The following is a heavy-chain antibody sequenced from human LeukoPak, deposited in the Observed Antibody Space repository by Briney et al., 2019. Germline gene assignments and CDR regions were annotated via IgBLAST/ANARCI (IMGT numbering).Heavy chain of an antibody. V-gene: IGHV1-69*01. Sequence: GSSVKVSCKASGGTFSSYAISWVRQAPGQGLEWMGGIIPIFGTANYAQKFQGRVTITADESTSTAYMELRSLRSDDTAVYYCARDKSRRGSGWYDYWGQGTLVTVSS. CDR2: IIPIFGTA. CDR3: ARDKSRRGSGWYDY. CDR1: GGTFSSYA. J-gene: IGHJ4*02. D-gene: IGHD6-19*01.